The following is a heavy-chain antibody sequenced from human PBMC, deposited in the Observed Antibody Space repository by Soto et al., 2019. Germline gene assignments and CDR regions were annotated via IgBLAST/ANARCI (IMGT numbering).Heavy chain of an antibody. V-gene: IGHV1-69*06. CDR3: ASGLAAGLYYYGMDV. CDR1: GGTFSSYA. J-gene: IGHJ6*02. CDR2: IIPIFGTA. Sequence: ASVEVSCKASGGTFSSYAISWVRQAPGQGLEWMGGIIPIFGTANYAQKFQGRVTITADKSTSTAYMELSSLRSEDTAVYYCASGLAAGLYYYGMDVWGQGTTVTVSS.